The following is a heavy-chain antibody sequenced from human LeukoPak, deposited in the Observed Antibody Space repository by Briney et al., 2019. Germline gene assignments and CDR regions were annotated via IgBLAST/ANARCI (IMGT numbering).Heavy chain of an antibody. J-gene: IGHJ4*02. CDR3: ASSVASRPRKFDY. CDR1: GGSISSGGYY. CDR2: IYHSGSP. Sequence: PSQTLSLTCTVSGGSISSGGYYWSWIRQPPGKGLEWIGYIYHSGSPYYNPSLKSRVTISVDRSKNQFSLKVSSVTAADTAVYYCASSVASRPRKFDYWSQGTLVTVSS. D-gene: IGHD6-6*01. V-gene: IGHV4-30-2*01.